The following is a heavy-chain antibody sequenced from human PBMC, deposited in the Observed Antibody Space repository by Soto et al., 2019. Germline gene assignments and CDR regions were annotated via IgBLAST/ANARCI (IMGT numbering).Heavy chain of an antibody. CDR3: ARGNNPRTDCNGGSCYYIDY. CDR2: INSDGNSI. D-gene: IGHD2-15*01. V-gene: IGHV3-74*01. Sequence: EVQLVESGGGLVQPGGSLRLSCAASGFALSSYWMHWVRQAPGKGLVWVSRINSDGNSILYADSVKGRFTISRDNAKNTQYLQMNHLRAEDTAVYYCARGNNPRTDCNGGSCYYIDYWGQGTLVTVSS. CDR1: GFALSSYW. J-gene: IGHJ4*02.